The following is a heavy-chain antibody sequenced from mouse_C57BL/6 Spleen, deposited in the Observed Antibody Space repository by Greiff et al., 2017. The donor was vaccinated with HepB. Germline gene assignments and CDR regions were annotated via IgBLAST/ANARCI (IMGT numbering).Heavy chain of an antibody. D-gene: IGHD1-1*01. CDR1: GYTFTSYW. Sequence: EVQLQQSGTVLARPGASVKMSCKPSGYTFTSYWMHWVKQRPGKGLEWIGAIYPGNSDTSYNQKFKGKAKLTAVTSASTAYMELSSLTNEDSAVYYCTRYYYGSSPPFAYWGQGTLVTVSA. CDR2: IYPGNSDT. J-gene: IGHJ3*01. CDR3: TRYYYGSSPPFAY. V-gene: IGHV1-5*01.